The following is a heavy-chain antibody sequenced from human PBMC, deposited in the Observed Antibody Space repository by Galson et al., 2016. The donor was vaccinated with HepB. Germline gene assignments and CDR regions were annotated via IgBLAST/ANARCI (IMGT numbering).Heavy chain of an antibody. CDR3: ATSDGSGTYSYYYHYYYMDV. CDR1: GFTFNNYA. Sequence: SLRLSCAASGFTFNNYAMNWVRQAPGKGREWVSGISGSGGRTYYSDSVRGRFTISRDNAKNSLYLQMNSLRTEDTAVYYCATSDGSGTYSYYYHYYYMDVWGKGTTVTVSS. D-gene: IGHD3-10*01. V-gene: IGHV3-23*01. J-gene: IGHJ6*03. CDR2: ISGSGGRT.